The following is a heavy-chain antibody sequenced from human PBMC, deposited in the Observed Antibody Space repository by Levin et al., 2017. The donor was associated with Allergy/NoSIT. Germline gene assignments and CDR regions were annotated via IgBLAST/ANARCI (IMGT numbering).Heavy chain of an antibody. CDR2: ISNNGGRT. J-gene: IGHJ4*02. CDR1: GFTFNKNT. Sequence: GGSLRLSCSASGFTFNKNTMQWVRQAPGKGLEHVSAISNNGGRTYYTDSVKGRFTISRDNSKRTVYLQMSSLGPEDTAMYYCVKNGDSGELGYWGQGTLVTVSS. V-gene: IGHV3-64D*06. D-gene: IGHD4-17*01. CDR3: VKNGDSGELGY.